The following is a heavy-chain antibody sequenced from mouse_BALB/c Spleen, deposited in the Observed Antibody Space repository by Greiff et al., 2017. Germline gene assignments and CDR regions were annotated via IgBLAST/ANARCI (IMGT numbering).Heavy chain of an antibody. CDR3: AREVYYDYGGAWFAY. J-gene: IGHJ3*01. Sequence: QVQLQQPGAELVKPGASVKLSCTASGYTFTSYWMHWVKQRPGQGLEWIGEINPSNGRTNYNEKFKSKATLTVDKSSSTAYMQLSSLTSEDSAVYYCAREVYYDYGGAWFAYWGQGTLVTVSA. V-gene: IGHV1S81*02. CDR1: GYTFTSYW. CDR2: INPSNGRT. D-gene: IGHD2-4*01.